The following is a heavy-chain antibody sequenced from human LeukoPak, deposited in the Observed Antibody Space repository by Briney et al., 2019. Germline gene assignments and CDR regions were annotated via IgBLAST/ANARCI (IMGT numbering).Heavy chain of an antibody. Sequence: PSETLSLTCTVSGGPISSSSYYWGWIRQPPGKGLEWIGSIYYSGSTYYNPSLKSRVTISVDTSKNQFSLKLSSVTAADTAVYYCARDEEMGIAAAGTYGYWGQGTLVTVSS. CDR2: IYYSGST. J-gene: IGHJ4*02. V-gene: IGHV4-39*07. CDR3: ARDEEMGIAAAGTYGY. CDR1: GGPISSSSYY. D-gene: IGHD6-13*01.